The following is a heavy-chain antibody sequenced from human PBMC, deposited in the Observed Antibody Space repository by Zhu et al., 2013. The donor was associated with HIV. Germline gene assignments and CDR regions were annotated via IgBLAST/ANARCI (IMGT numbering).Heavy chain of an antibody. Sequence: EVQLLESGGVLVQPGESLRLSCAASGFTFSNYAMSWVRQAPGKGLEWVSAVTTTGGTTYYADSVKGRFTISRDNSKNTLYLQMDSLRAEDTAVYYCARGISIAVANAFDIWGQGTTVTVSS. CDR1: GFTFSNYA. J-gene: IGHJ3*02. CDR3: ARGISIAVANAFDI. CDR2: VTTTGGTT. D-gene: IGHD6-19*01. V-gene: IGHV3-23*01.